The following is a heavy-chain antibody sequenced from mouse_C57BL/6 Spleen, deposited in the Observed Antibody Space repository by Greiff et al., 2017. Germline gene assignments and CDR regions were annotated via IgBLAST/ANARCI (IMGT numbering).Heavy chain of an antibody. J-gene: IGHJ3*01. CDR2: ISSGSSTI. CDR3: AGSYYFPTGFAY. V-gene: IGHV5-17*01. Sequence: EVKLVESGGGLVKPGGSLKLSCAASGFTFSDYGMHWVRQAPGKGLEWVAYISSGSSTIYYADTVKGRFTISRDNANITLFLQMTSLGSQDTAMYYCAGSYYFPTGFAYWGQGTLVTVSA. CDR1: GFTFSDYG. D-gene: IGHD1-1*01.